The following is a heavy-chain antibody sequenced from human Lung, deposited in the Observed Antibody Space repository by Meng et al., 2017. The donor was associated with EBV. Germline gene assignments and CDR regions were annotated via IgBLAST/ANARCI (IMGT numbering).Heavy chain of an antibody. CDR3: ARAPYGSGVDY. CDR1: VGSISSGGYY. Sequence: QGQLERAGPGPGTPSQTLSLTSGVSVGSISSGGYYWSWIRQSPGKGLVSIRHIYYSGRTYYNPSLKSRVTISADTSKNQFSLKLSSVTAADTAVYYCARAPYGSGVDYWGQGTLVTVSS. V-gene: IGHV4-30-4*01. J-gene: IGHJ4*02. D-gene: IGHD3-10*01. CDR2: IYYSGRT.